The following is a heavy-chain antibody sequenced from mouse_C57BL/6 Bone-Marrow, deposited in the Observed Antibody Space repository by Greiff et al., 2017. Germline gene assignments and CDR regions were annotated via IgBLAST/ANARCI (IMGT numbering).Heavy chain of an antibody. CDR1: GYAFTNYL. V-gene: IGHV1-54*01. Sequence: VQLQQSGAELVRPGTSVKVSCKASGYAFTNYLIEWVKQRPGQGLEWIGVINPGSGGTNYNEQFKGKATLTADKSSSTAYMQLSSLTSEDSAVYFCAIYDYDWYFDVWGTGTTVTVSS. CDR2: INPGSGGT. D-gene: IGHD2-4*01. CDR3: AIYDYDWYFDV. J-gene: IGHJ1*03.